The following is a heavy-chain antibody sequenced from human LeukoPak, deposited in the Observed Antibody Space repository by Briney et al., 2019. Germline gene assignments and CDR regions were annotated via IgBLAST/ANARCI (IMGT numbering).Heavy chain of an antibody. CDR3: AKDLDYYGSGSYQPFDY. CDR1: GFTFSSYA. J-gene: IGHJ4*02. Sequence: GGSLRLPCAASGFTFSSYAMSWVRQAPGKGLERVSAISGSGGSTYYADSVKGRFTISRDNAKNSLYLQMNSLRAEDTAVYYCAKDLDYYGSGSYQPFDYWGQGTLVTVSS. V-gene: IGHV3-23*01. CDR2: ISGSGGST. D-gene: IGHD3-10*01.